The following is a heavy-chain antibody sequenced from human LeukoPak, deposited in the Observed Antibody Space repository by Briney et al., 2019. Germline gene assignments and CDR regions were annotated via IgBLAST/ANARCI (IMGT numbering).Heavy chain of an antibody. D-gene: IGHD1-26*01. V-gene: IGHV3-74*01. CDR3: ARGVGGDSRFDP. CDR1: GFTFSSYW. Sequence: GGSVTLFCAACGFTFSSYWVHWVRQAPGKGLVCVSCINSDVSSTTYADSVRGRFTISRDNAKNTLYLQMNRLRAADTAVYYCARGVGGDSRFDPWGQGTLVTVSS. CDR2: INSDVSST. J-gene: IGHJ5*02.